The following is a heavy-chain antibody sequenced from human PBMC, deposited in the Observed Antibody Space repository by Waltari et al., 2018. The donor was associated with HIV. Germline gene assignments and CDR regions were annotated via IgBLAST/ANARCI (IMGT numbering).Heavy chain of an antibody. CDR2: IYYSGST. CDR3: ARASIAARPEGGPGNPPYFDY. Sequence: QLQLQESGPGLVKPSETLSLTCTVSGGSISSSSYYWGWIRQPPGKGREWIGSIYYSGSTYYNPSLKSRVTISVDTSKNQFSLKLSSVTAADTAVYYCARASIAARPEGGPGNPPYFDYWGQGTLVTVSS. CDR1: GGSISSSSYY. J-gene: IGHJ4*02. D-gene: IGHD6-6*01. V-gene: IGHV4-39*07.